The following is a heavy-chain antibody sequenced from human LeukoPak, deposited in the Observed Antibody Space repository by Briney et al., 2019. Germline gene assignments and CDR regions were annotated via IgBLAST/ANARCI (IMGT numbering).Heavy chain of an antibody. V-gene: IGHV3-11*01. J-gene: IGHJ4*02. Sequence: GGSLRLSCAASGFTFSDYYMTWIRQAPGKGLEWVSYISSSGSTIYYTDSVKGRFTISRDNAKNSLFLQMSSLRAEDTAVYYCARVVRWPTSFDCWGQGTLVTVSS. CDR1: GFTFSDYY. CDR3: ARVVRWPTSFDC. CDR2: ISSSGSTI. D-gene: IGHD2-8*01.